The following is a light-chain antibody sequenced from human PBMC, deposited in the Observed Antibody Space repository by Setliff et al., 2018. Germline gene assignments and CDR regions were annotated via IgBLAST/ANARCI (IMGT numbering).Light chain of an antibody. CDR1: SSDVGVYNS. V-gene: IGLV2-14*01. CDR3: SSHTTSSTWV. Sequence: QSALTQPASVSGSPGRSITISCTGTSSDVGVYNSVSWYQQHPGKAPKLMIYEVSNRPSGISSRFSGSKSGNTASLTISGLQAEDEADYYCSSHTTSSTWVFGGGT. J-gene: IGLJ3*02. CDR2: EVS.